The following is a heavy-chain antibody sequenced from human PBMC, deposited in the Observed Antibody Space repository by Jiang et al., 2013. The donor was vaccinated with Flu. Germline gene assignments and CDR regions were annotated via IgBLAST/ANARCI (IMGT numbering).Heavy chain of an antibody. CDR3: ARAQKYSGFELPYFDF. V-gene: IGHV4-39*07. J-gene: IGHJ4*02. D-gene: IGHD5-12*01. Sequence: LLKPSETLSLTCTVSGGSISSTSYYWVWIRQPPGKGLEWIGSIYDSGSTYYTPSLKSRVTMSVDTSKNQFSLRLSSVTAADTAVYYCARAQKYSGFELPYFDFWGQGTLVTVSS. CDR1: GGSISSTSYY. CDR2: IYDSGST.